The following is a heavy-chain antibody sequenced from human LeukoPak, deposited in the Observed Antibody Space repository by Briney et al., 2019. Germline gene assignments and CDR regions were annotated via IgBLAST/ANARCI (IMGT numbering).Heavy chain of an antibody. CDR1: GGTFSRYA. V-gene: IGHV1-69*05. Sequence: GASVKVSCKASGGTFSRYAISWVRQAPGQGLEWMGGIIPIFGTANYAQKFQGRVTITTDESTSTAYMELSSLRSEDTAVYYCGGTVIRVGALPDYYYYYMDVWGKGTTVTVSS. D-gene: IGHD1-26*01. CDR3: GGTVIRVGALPDYYYYYMDV. CDR2: IIPIFGTA. J-gene: IGHJ6*03.